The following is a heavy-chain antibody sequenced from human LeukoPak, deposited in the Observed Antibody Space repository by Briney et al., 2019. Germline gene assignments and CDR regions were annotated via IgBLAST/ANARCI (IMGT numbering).Heavy chain of an antibody. CDR3: AMWKMELRRNAFDF. CDR2: INQDGGEE. V-gene: IGHV3-7*01. Sequence: GGSLRLSCAASGFTFRTYWMSWIRQAPGKGPEWVADINQDGGEEYYVQSVKGRFTVSRDNAQNAVFLQMTNLRADDTAVYYCAMWKMELRRNAFDFWGQGTVVTVSS. CDR1: GFTFRTYW. D-gene: IGHD1-26*01. J-gene: IGHJ3*01.